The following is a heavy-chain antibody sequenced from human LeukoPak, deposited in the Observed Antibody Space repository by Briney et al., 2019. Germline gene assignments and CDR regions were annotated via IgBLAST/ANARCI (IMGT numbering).Heavy chain of an antibody. D-gene: IGHD3-16*01. CDR2: MNPNSGNT. CDR1: GYTFTSYE. J-gene: IGHJ4*02. V-gene: IGHV1-8*03. Sequence: GASVKVSCKASGYTFTSYEINWVRQATGQGLEWIGWMNPNSGNTGYAQKFQGRVSITRNSSISTVYMELSSLRSEDTAVYYCARGLRGNYWGQGTLVTVSS. CDR3: ARGLRGNY.